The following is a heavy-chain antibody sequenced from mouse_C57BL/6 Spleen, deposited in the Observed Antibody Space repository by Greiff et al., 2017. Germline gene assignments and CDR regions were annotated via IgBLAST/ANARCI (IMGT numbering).Heavy chain of an antibody. V-gene: IGHV1-26*01. J-gene: IGHJ2*01. Sequence: EVQLQQSGPELVKPGASVKISCKASGYTFTDYYMNWVKQSHGKSLEWIGDINPNNGGTSYNQKFKGKATLTVDKSSSTAYMELRSLTSEDSAVYYCARGLITTVVARDYWGQGTTRTVSS. CDR2: INPNNGGT. D-gene: IGHD1-1*01. CDR1: GYTFTDYY. CDR3: ARGLITTVVARDY.